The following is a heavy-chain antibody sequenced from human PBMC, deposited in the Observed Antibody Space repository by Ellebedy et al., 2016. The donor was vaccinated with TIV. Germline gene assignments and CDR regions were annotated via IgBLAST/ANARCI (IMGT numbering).Heavy chain of an antibody. D-gene: IGHD1-26*01. J-gene: IGHJ4*02. CDR3: ARGSSGSLF. CDR2: INHLGGT. CDR1: GFTFSTYW. Sequence: ESLKISXAASGFTFSTYWMNWIRQSPGKGLEWIGDINHLGGTNYNPSLKSRVTISIDTSKNHFSLRLNSVTAADTAVYFCARGSSGSLFWGQGTLVTVSS. V-gene: IGHV4-34*01.